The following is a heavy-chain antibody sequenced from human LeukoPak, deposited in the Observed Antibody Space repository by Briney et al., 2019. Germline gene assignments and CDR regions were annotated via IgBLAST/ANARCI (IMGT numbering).Heavy chain of an antibody. V-gene: IGHV1-69*13. D-gene: IGHD2-2*02. CDR2: IIPIFGTA. J-gene: IGHJ4*02. Sequence: SVKVSRKASGYTFTSYGISWVRQAPGQGLEWMGGIIPIFGTANYAQKFQGRVTITADESTSTAYMELSSLRSEDTAVYYRARGIVVVPAAILGTFDYWGQGTLVTVSS. CDR3: ARGIVVVPAAILGTFDY. CDR1: GYTFTSYG.